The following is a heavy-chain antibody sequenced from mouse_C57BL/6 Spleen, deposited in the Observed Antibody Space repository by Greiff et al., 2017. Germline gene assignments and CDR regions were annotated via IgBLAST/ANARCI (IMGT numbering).Heavy chain of an antibody. CDR3: ARNYYSKGGYYAMDY. J-gene: IGHJ4*01. Sequence: EVQLVESGGGLVKPGGSLKLSCAASGFTFCDYGLHWVRQAPEKGLEWVAYISSGSSTIYYADTVKGRFTISRDNAKNTLFLQMTSLRSEDTAMYYGARNYYSKGGYYAMDYWGQGTSVTGST. V-gene: IGHV5-17*01. CDR1: GFTFCDYG. D-gene: IGHD2-5*01. CDR2: ISSGSSTI.